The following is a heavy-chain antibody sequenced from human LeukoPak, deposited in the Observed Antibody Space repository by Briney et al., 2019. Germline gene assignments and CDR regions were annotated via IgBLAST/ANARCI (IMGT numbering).Heavy chain of an antibody. J-gene: IGHJ4*02. CDR3: ARSFYDILIGYYQYFDY. D-gene: IGHD3-9*01. CDR2: LYGDCGS. Sequence: GASQIPSCVSSYLSASNNYMSWLHQAAGNGLERGIILYGDCGSYYAESVQGRFTISRDNSNNTPYIQRNSLRAEDTAVYYCARSFYDILIGYYQYFDYWGQGTLVTVSS. CDR1: YLSASNNY. V-gene: IGHV3-53*01.